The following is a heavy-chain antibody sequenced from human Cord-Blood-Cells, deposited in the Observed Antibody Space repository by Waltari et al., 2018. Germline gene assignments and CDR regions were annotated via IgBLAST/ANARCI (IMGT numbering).Heavy chain of an antibody. D-gene: IGHD3-10*01. V-gene: IGHV4-39*01. CDR3: ARSGSGSYFPYYYYYMDV. CDR2: IYYSGST. Sequence: QLQLQESGPGLVKPSETLSLTCTVSGGSISSSSYSWGWIRQPPGKGLEWIGSIYYSGSTYYNPSLKSRVTISVDTSKNQFSLKLSSVTAADTAVYYCARSGSGSYFPYYYYYMDVWGKGTTVTVSS. J-gene: IGHJ6*03. CDR1: GGSISSSSYS.